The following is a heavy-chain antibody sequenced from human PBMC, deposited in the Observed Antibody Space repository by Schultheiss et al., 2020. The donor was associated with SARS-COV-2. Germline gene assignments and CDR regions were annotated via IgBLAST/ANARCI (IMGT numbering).Heavy chain of an antibody. D-gene: IGHD2-2*01. Sequence: GGSLRLSCAASGFTFSSYAMHWVRQAPGKGLEWVAVISYYGSNKYYADSVKGRFTISRDNSKNTLYLQMNSLRAEDTAVYYCATTYCSSTSCPNGWGQGTLVTVSS. CDR1: GFTFSSYA. CDR2: ISYYGSNK. CDR3: ATTYCSSTSCPNG. J-gene: IGHJ4*02. V-gene: IGHV3-30*04.